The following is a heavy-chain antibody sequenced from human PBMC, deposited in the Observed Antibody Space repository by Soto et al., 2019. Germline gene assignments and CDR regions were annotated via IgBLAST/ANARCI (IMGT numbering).Heavy chain of an antibody. V-gene: IGHV1-69*13. CDR1: GGIFSNYA. Sequence: SVKVSCTASGGIFSNYASTWVRQAPGQGLEWMGGIIPIFGTTNYAQKFQGRVTITADESTNTVYMELSSLRSEDTAVYYCARDRGYDSSGSFVFDYWGQGTLVTVSS. D-gene: IGHD3-22*01. CDR2: IIPIFGTT. CDR3: ARDRGYDSSGSFVFDY. J-gene: IGHJ4*02.